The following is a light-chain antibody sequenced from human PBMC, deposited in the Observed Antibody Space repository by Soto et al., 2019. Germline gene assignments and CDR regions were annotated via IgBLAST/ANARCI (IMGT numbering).Light chain of an antibody. V-gene: IGLV4-69*01. J-gene: IGLJ1*01. CDR2: LNSDGSH. CDR3: QTWGTGIQV. CDR1: SGHSSYA. Sequence: QLVLTQSLSASASLGASVKLTCTLSSGHSSYAIAWHQQQPEKGPRYLMKLNSDGSHSKGDGIPDRFSGSSSGAERYLTISSLQSEDEADYYCQTWGTGIQVFGTGTKVTVL.